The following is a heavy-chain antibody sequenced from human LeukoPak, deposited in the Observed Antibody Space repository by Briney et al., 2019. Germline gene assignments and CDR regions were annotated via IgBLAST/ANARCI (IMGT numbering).Heavy chain of an antibody. CDR1: GFTFSTYS. J-gene: IGHJ3*02. CDR2: ISSGSSTI. Sequence: PGGSLRLSCAASGFTFSTYSMNWVRQAPGKGLEWVSYISSGSSTIYYADSVKGRFTISRDNAKNSLYLQMNSLRTEDTAVYYCARDGRVGATPKYAFGIWGQGTMVTVSS. D-gene: IGHD1-26*01. CDR3: ARDGRVGATPKYAFGI. V-gene: IGHV3-48*01.